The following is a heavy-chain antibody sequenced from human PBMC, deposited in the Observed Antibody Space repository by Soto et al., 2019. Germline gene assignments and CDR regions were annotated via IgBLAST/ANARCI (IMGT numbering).Heavy chain of an antibody. Sequence: SETLSLTCVVSGGSISSGGYSWSWIRQPPGKGLEWIGYIYHSGSTYYNPSLKSRVTISVDRSKNQFSLKLSSVTAADTAVYYCVRDHDYGNGKSDAFDLWGQGTMVTVAS. CDR3: VRDHDYGNGKSDAFDL. CDR1: GGSISSGGYS. J-gene: IGHJ3*01. V-gene: IGHV4-30-2*01. D-gene: IGHD2-8*01. CDR2: IYHSGST.